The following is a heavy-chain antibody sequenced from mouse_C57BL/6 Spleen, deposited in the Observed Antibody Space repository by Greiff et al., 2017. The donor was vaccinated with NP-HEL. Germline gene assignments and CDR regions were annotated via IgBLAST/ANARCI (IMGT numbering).Heavy chain of an antibody. CDR3: AIYDVPYYYAMDY. CDR1: GYTFTSYW. V-gene: IGHV1-53*01. J-gene: IGHJ4*01. CDR2: INPSNGGT. Sequence: VQLQQPGTELVKPGASVKLSCKASGYTFTSYWMHWVKQRPGQGLEWIGNINPSNGGTNYNEKFKSKATLTVDKSSSTAYMQLSSLTSEDSAVYYCAIYDVPYYYAMDYWGQGTSVTVSS. D-gene: IGHD2-12*01.